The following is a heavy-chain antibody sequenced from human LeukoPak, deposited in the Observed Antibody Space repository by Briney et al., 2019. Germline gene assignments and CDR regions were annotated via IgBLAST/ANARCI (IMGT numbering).Heavy chain of an antibody. CDR2: FSYSGST. CDR3: ARHYAYGSGTYVPFDY. V-gene: IGHV4-39*01. J-gene: IGHJ4*02. Sequence: SETLSLTCTVSGGSITTGTYYWGWIRQSPGKGLEWIVSFSYSGSTHYNPSLKSRVSMSEDTSKNQFSLRLNSVTAADTAIYYCARHYAYGSGTYVPFDYWGQGTLVTVSS. CDR1: GGSITTGTYY. D-gene: IGHD3-10*01.